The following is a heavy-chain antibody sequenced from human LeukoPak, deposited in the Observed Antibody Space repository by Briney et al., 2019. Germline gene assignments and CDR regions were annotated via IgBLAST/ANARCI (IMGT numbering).Heavy chain of an antibody. J-gene: IGHJ5*02. Sequence: ASVKVSCKASGYTFTSYYMHWVRQAPGQGLEWMGIINPSGGSTSYAQKFQGRVTVTRDTSTSTVYMELSSLRSEDTAVYYCARGLYYYGSSGPFDPWGQGTLVTVSS. D-gene: IGHD3-22*01. CDR2: INPSGGST. CDR3: ARGLYYYGSSGPFDP. V-gene: IGHV1-46*01. CDR1: GYTFTSYY.